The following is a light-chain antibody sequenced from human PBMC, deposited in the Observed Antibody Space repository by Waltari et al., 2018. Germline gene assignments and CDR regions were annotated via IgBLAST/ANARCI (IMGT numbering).Light chain of an antibody. J-gene: IGKJ4*01. CDR3: QQRSNWLT. V-gene: IGKV3-11*01. CDR2: DAS. Sequence: EIVLTQSPATLSLSPGERATLSCRASQSVSSYLAWYQQKPCQAPRLLIYDASNRATGIPARFSGSGSGTDFTLTISSLEPEDFAVYYCQQRSNWLTFGGGTKVEIK. CDR1: QSVSSY.